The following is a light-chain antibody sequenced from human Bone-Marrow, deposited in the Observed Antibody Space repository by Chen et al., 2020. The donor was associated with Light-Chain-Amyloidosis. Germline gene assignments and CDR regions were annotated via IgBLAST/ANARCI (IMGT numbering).Light chain of an antibody. V-gene: IGLV3-25*03. J-gene: IGLJ2*01. Sequence: SCDLPQPHSVSLSPGQPSRITCSGDDLPTKYAYWYQQKPGQAPVLVIHRDTERPSGISERFSGSSSGTTATLTISGVQAEDEADYHCQSADSSGTYEVIFGGGTKLTVL. CDR2: RDT. CDR3: QSADSSGTYEVI. CDR1: DLPTKY.